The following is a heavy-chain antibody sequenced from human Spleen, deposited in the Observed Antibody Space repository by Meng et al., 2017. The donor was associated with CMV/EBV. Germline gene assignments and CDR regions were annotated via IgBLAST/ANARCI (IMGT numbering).Heavy chain of an antibody. CDR3: TTGEVGATLATFDF. CDR1: GFTFSSYA. CDR2: IKSRSEGGTI. Sequence: GESLKISCAASGFTFSSYAMSWVRQAPGKGLEWVGRIKSRSEGGTIDYAAPVKGRFTISRDDSKSTLFLEMNSLKTEDTAIYYCTTGEVGATLATFDFWGQGTMVTVSS. J-gene: IGHJ3*01. V-gene: IGHV3-15*01. D-gene: IGHD1-26*01.